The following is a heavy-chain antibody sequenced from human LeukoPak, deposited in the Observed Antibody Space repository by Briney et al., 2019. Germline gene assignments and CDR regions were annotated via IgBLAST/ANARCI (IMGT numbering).Heavy chain of an antibody. V-gene: IGHV4-38-2*02. J-gene: IGHJ6*03. Sequence: SETLSLTCTVSGSSITTYTHWGWIRQSPGKGLEWIASIHHTGNTYYNPSLESRVTISIDTSKNQFSLKLSSVTAADTAVYYCARRRITMVRGVPRYYYMDVWGKGTTVTISS. CDR1: GSSITTYTH. CDR3: ARRRITMVRGVPRYYYMDV. CDR2: IHHTGNT. D-gene: IGHD3-10*01.